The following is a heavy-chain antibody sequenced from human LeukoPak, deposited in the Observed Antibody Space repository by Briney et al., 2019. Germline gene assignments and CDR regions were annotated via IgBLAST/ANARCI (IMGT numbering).Heavy chain of an antibody. CDR1: GGTFSSYA. CDR3: ARDYYGSGSYYKPFDY. CDR2: IIPIFGTA. J-gene: IGHJ4*02. Sequence: ASVKVSCKASGGTFSSYAISWVRQAPGQGLEWMGGIIPIFGTANYAQKFQGRVTITADESTSTAYMELSSLRSEDTAVYYCARDYYGSGSYYKPFDYWGQGTLVTVSS. D-gene: IGHD3-10*01. V-gene: IGHV1-69*13.